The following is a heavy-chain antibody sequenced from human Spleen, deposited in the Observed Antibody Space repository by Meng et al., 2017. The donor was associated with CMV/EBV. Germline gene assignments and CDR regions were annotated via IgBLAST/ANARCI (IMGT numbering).Heavy chain of an antibody. CDR3: ARVSLRIAAPHYFDS. J-gene: IGHJ4*02. Sequence: ASVKVSCKASGYTFTGYYMHWVRQAPGQGLEWMGWINPNSGGTNYAQKFQGRVTLTRDTSIATAYMDLSRLRSDDTAVYYCARVSLRIAAPHYFDSWGQGTLVTVSS. CDR2: INPNSGGT. CDR1: GYTFTGYY. D-gene: IGHD6-6*01. V-gene: IGHV1-2*02.